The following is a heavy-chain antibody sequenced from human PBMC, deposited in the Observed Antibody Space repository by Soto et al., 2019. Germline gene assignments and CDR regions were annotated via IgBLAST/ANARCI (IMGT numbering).Heavy chain of an antibody. CDR3: AKDEAAMFSGNYGMDV. Sequence: QVQLVESGGGVVQPGRSLRLSCAASGFTFSSYGMHWVRQAPGKGLEWVAVISYDGSNKYYADSVKGRFTISRDNSKNTLYLQMNSLRAEDTAVYYCAKDEAAMFSGNYGMDVWGQGTTVTVSS. J-gene: IGHJ6*02. V-gene: IGHV3-30*18. D-gene: IGHD3-10*02. CDR1: GFTFSSYG. CDR2: ISYDGSNK.